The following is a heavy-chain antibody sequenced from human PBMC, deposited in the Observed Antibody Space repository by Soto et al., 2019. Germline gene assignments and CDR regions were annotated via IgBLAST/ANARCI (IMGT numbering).Heavy chain of an antibody. CDR1: GDSLGNYY. V-gene: IGHV4-59*01. J-gene: IGHJ4*02. CDR3: ARELRAPTVTTSFDY. CDR2: IYYSGST. Sequence: SETLSLICTVSGDSLGNYYWSWIRQPPGKGLEWIGYIYYSGSTNYNPSLKSRVTISVDTSKNQFSLKLSSVTAADTAVYYCARELRAPTVTTSFDYWGQGTLVTVSS. D-gene: IGHD4-17*01.